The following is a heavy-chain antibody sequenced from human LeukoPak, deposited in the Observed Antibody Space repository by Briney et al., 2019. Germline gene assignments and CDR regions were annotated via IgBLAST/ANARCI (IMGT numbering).Heavy chain of an antibody. V-gene: IGHV3-23*01. CDR1: GFTFKKYA. CDR2: ISASGSSA. Sequence: VGSLRLSCAASGFTFKKYAMSWVGQAPGKGLEWVLGISASGSSAYYADPVKGRFTISRDNSNNMVYLNMNNLRADDTAVYYCAKGGDVVLVAATSNYLDVWGKGTTVTVSS. CDR3: AKGGDVVLVAATSNYLDV. J-gene: IGHJ6*03. D-gene: IGHD2-15*01.